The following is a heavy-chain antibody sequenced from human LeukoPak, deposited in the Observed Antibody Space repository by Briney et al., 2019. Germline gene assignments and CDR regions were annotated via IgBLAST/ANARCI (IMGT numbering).Heavy chain of an antibody. J-gene: IGHJ4*02. CDR3: VKDFYQAGSSLEGAFDY. Sequence: PGGSLRLSCSASGFTFSRYAIHWVRQAPGKGLEYVSAISSNGGSTYYADSVKGRFTISRDNSKNTLYLQMSSLRAEDTAVYYCVKDFYQAGSSLEGAFDYWGQGTLVTASS. CDR2: ISSNGGST. CDR1: GFTFSRYA. D-gene: IGHD6-13*01. V-gene: IGHV3-64D*06.